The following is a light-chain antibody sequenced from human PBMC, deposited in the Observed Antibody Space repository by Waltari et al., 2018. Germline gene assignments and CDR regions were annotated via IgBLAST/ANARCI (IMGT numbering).Light chain of an antibody. CDR2: DVS. CDR1: SSDVGGYNY. V-gene: IGLV2-14*03. Sequence: QSALTQPASVSGSPGQSITISCTGTSSDVGGYNYVSWYQQHTGKAPKLMIYDVSNRPAGVSIRSSGSKSGTPASLTISGLQAEDESDYYCSSYISSSTLELFGGGTSLTVL. CDR3: SSYISSSTLEL. J-gene: IGLJ2*01.